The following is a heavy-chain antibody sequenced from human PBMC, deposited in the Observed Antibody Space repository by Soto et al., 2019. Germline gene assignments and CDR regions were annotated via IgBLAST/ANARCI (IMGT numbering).Heavy chain of an antibody. CDR3: ARVGSSSWYNFDY. J-gene: IGHJ4*02. CDR1: GFTFSSYT. D-gene: IGHD6-13*01. CDR2: ISGSGGRT. Sequence: EVQLLESGGGLVQPGGSLRLSCAASGFTFSSYTMSWVRQAPGKGLEWVSAISGSGGRTYYADSVKGRFTISRDNSKNTLYLQLNSLRAEDTAVYYCARVGSSSWYNFDYWGQGTLVTVSS. V-gene: IGHV3-23*01.